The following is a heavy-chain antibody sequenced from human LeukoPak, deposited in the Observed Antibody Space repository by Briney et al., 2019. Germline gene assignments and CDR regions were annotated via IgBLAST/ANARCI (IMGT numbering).Heavy chain of an antibody. D-gene: IGHD4-23*01. V-gene: IGHV3-74*01. J-gene: IGHJ4*02. CDR1: GFTFSSYW. CDR2: INSDGSST. CDR3: ARDLTEGKDY. Sequence: GGSLRLSCAASGFTFSSYWMHWVRQAPGEGLVWVSRINSDGSSTSYADSVKGRFTISRDNAKNTLYLQMNSLRAEDTAVYYCARDLTEGKDYWGQGTLVTVSS.